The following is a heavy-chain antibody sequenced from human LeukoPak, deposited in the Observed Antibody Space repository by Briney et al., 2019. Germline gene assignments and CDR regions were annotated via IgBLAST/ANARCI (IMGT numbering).Heavy chain of an antibody. Sequence: ASVKVSCKASGYTFSSYGISWVRQAPGQGLEWMGWISADNGNTNYVQKFQGRATMTTDTSTSTAYMELRSLRSDDTAVYYCARVEAEYVINWFDPWGQGTLVTVSS. CDR1: GYTFSSYG. CDR3: ARVEAEYVINWFDP. J-gene: IGHJ5*02. V-gene: IGHV1-18*01. CDR2: ISADNGNT. D-gene: IGHD2/OR15-2a*01.